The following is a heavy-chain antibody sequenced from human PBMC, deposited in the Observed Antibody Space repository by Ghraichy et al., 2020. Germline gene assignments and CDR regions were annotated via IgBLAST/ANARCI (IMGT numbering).Heavy chain of an antibody. CDR2: TYYRAKWYD. Sequence: SQTLSLTSAISGDSVSSNSAAWNWIRQSPSRGLEWLGRTYYRAKWYDDYAVSVQGRMTVNADTSKNYFSLHLSSVTPEDTAVYYCTRGSGIGGYFYDYWGQGTLVTVSS. CDR3: TRGSGIGGYFYDY. V-gene: IGHV6-1*01. J-gene: IGHJ4*02. D-gene: IGHD3-22*01. CDR1: GDSVSSNSAA.